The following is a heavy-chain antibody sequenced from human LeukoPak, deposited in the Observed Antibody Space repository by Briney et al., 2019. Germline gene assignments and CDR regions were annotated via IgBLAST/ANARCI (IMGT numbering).Heavy chain of an antibody. CDR1: GASISTDNYY. D-gene: IGHD3-22*01. Sequence: SETLSLTCSVSGASISTDNYYWGWIRQPPGKGPEWIGSIYYRGSTYYNPSLKSRVTISVDKSKNQFSLRLSSVTAADTAVYYCARVGFDSSGSYAFDIWGQGTMVTVSS. J-gene: IGHJ3*02. V-gene: IGHV4-39*07. CDR2: IYYRGST. CDR3: ARVGFDSSGSYAFDI.